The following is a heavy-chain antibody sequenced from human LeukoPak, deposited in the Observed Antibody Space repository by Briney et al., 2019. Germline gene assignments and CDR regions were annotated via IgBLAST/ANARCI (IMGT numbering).Heavy chain of an antibody. CDR3: ARGKSSSWSYYYYYMDV. D-gene: IGHD6-13*01. V-gene: IGHV3-20*04. J-gene: IGHJ6*03. Sequence: GGSLRLSCAASGFTFDDYGMSWVRQAPGKGLEWVSGINWNGGSTGYADSVKGRFTISRDNAKNSLYLQMNSLRAEDTALYYCARGKSSSWSYYYYYMDVWGEGTTVTVSS. CDR2: INWNGGST. CDR1: GFTFDDYG.